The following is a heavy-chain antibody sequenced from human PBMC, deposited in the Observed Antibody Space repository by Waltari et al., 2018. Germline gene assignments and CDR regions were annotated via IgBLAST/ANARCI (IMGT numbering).Heavy chain of an antibody. CDR2: VDPEDGET. CDR3: AKDADGGGLDP. CDR1: GYTFTDYY. V-gene: IGHV1-69-2*01. J-gene: IGHJ5*02. Sequence: EVQLVQSGAEVKKPGATVKISCKASGYTFTDYYMHWVQQAPGKGLEWMGRVDPEDGETIYAEKFQGRVTITADTSTDTAYMELNSLRAEDTAVYYCAKDADGGGLDPWGQGTLVTVSS.